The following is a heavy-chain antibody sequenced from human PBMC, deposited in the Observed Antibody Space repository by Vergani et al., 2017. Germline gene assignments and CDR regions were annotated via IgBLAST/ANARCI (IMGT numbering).Heavy chain of an antibody. Sequence: QVQLVQSGTEVKKPGASVKVSCKASGYTFNGYYIHWVRQAPGQGLEYMEWIDPNSDGTNYAQKFQGRVTMTRDTSISTAYMELSRLRSDDTAVYYCARGWSGYSTSWYFDFWGQGTLVTVSS. CDR2: IDPNSDGT. V-gene: IGHV1-2*02. J-gene: IGHJ4*02. D-gene: IGHD6-13*01. CDR1: GYTFNGYY. CDR3: ARGWSGYSTSWYFDF.